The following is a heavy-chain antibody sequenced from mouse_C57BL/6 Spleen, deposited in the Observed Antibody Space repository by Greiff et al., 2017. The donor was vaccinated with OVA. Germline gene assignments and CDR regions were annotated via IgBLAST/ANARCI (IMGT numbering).Heavy chain of an antibody. CDR1: GFSFNTYA. D-gene: IGHD2-4*01. Sequence: DVMLVESGGGLVQPKGSLKLSCAASGFSFNTYAMNWVRQAPGKGLEWVARIRSKSNNYATYYADSVKDRFTIARDDSESMLYLQMNNLKTEDTAMDYCVREGLAYYDYDGFAYWGQGTLVTVSA. CDR3: VREGLAYYDYDGFAY. J-gene: IGHJ3*01. CDR2: IRSKSNNYAT. V-gene: IGHV10-1*01.